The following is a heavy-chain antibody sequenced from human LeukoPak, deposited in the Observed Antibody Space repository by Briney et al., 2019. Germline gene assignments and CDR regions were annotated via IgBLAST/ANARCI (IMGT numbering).Heavy chain of an antibody. CDR2: INHSGST. CDR3: ASAPLAAAPEDAFDI. J-gene: IGHJ3*02. CDR1: GGSFSGYY. V-gene: IGHV4-34*01. D-gene: IGHD6-13*01. Sequence: SETLSLTCAVYGGSFSGYYWSWIRQPPGKGLEWIGEINHSGSTNYNPSRKSRVTISVDTSKNQFSLKLSSVAAADTAVYYCASAPLAAAPEDAFDIWGQGTMVTVSS.